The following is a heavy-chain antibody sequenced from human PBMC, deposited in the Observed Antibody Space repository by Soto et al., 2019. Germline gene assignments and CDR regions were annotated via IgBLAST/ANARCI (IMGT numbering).Heavy chain of an antibody. CDR3: AKGQGWSYYYDS. CDR1: GFTFSSYA. V-gene: IGHV3-23*01. CDR2: IGGSGGT. J-gene: IGHJ4*02. D-gene: IGHD2-15*01. Sequence: PGGSLRLSCAASGFTFSSYAMSWVRLAPGKGLEWFSSIGGSGGTYYADSVKGRFTISRDNSKNMLYLHLNSLGAEDTAMYYCAKGQGWSYYYDSWGQGTLVTVSS.